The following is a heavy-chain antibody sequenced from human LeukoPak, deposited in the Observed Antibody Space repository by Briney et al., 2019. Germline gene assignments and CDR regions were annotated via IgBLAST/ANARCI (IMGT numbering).Heavy chain of an antibody. CDR3: AKDAQWYFDY. Sequence: GGSLRLSCAASGFTFSGYGMHWVRQAPGKGLEWVAVISYDGSNKYYADSVKGRFTISRDNSKNTLYLQMNSLRAEDTAVYYCAKDAQWYFDYWGQGTLVTVSS. CDR1: GFTFSGYG. D-gene: IGHD6-19*01. V-gene: IGHV3-30*18. CDR2: ISYDGSNK. J-gene: IGHJ4*02.